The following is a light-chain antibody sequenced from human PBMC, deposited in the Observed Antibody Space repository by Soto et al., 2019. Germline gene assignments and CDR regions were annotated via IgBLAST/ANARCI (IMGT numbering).Light chain of an antibody. CDR2: DAS. CDR3: QQHYTYTWT. CDR1: ESISGW. J-gene: IGKJ1*01. V-gene: IGKV1-5*01. Sequence: DIQMTQSPSTLSASVGDRVTITCRASESISGWLAWYQQKPGEAPKLLIYDASTLASGVPSRFSGSGSETQFTLTISSLQPEDFATYYCQQHYTYTWTFGQGTKVEI.